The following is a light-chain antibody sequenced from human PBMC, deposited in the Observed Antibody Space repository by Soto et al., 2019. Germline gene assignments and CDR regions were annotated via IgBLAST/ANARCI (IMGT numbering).Light chain of an antibody. V-gene: IGLV2-18*02. J-gene: IGLJ1*01. CDR1: SSDVGSYDR. Sequence: QSALTQPPSGSGSPGQSVTIFCTGTSSDVGSYDRVSWYQQPPGTAPKLMIYEVNNRPSGVPDRFSGSKSGNTASLTISGLQAEDEADYYCTSYTSSNTFVFGTGTKLTVL. CDR2: EVN. CDR3: TSYTSSNTFV.